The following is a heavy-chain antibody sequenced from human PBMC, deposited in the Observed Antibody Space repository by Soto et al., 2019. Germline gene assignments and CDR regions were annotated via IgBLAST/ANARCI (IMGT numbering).Heavy chain of an antibody. CDR3: AKADCSSTSCYEDYYYYYMDV. D-gene: IGHD2-2*01. J-gene: IGHJ6*03. CDR2: IIPILGIA. Sequence: SVKVSCKASGGTFSSYTISWVRQAPGQGLEWMGRIIPILGIANYAQKFQGRVTITADKSTSTAYMELSSLRSEDTAVYYCAKADCSSTSCYEDYYYYYMDVWGKGTTVTVSS. V-gene: IGHV1-69*02. CDR1: GGTFSSYT.